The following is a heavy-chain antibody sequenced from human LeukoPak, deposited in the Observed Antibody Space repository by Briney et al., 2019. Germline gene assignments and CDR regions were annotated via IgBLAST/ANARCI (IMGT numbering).Heavy chain of an antibody. CDR1: GFTFSSYW. CDR3: ARGSIILQLWSEFDC. J-gene: IGHJ4*02. V-gene: IGHV3-7*01. CDR2: IKQDGSEK. D-gene: IGHD5-18*01. Sequence: PGGSLSLSCAASGFTFSSYWMSWVRQAPGKGLEWVANIKQDGSEKYYVDSVKGRFTISRANAKNSLYLQMNSLRAEDTAVYYCARGSIILQLWSEFDCWGQGTLVTVSS.